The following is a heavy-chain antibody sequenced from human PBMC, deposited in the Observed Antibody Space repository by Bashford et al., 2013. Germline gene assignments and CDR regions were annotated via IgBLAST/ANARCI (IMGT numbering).Heavy chain of an antibody. D-gene: IGHD3-16*01. CDR1: GYTFTGYY. CDR3: ARVLYADGRSTYFDY. CDR2: IIPNSGGA. J-gene: IGHJ4*02. Sequence: VASVKVSCKASGYTFTGYYIHWVRQAPGQGLEWMGWIIPNSGGADYAQKFQGRVTMTRDTSISTAYMELSRLYSDDTAVYYCARVLYADGRSTYFDYVGPGNPGPPSP. V-gene: IGHV1-2*02.